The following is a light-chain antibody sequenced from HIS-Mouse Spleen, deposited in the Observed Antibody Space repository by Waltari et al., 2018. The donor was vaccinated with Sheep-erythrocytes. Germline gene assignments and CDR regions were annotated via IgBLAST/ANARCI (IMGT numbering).Light chain of an antibody. CDR3: QAWDSSTAV. Sequence: LTQPPSVSVSPGQTASITCSGDKLGEKYVDWYQQKPGQSPVLVIYQDSKRPSGIPERFSGSNSGNTATLTISGTQAMDEADYYCQAWDSSTAVFGGGTKLTVL. J-gene: IGLJ2*01. CDR2: QDS. CDR1: KLGEKY. V-gene: IGLV3-1*01.